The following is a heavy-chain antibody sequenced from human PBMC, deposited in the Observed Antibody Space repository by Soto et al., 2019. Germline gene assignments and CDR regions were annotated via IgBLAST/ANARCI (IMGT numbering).Heavy chain of an antibody. CDR1: GGTFSSYT. CDR3: ARVLAVDCRKGYFDI. J-gene: IGHJ2*01. Sequence: QVQLVQSGAEVKKPGSSVKVSCKASGGTFSSYTISWVRQAPGQGLEWMGRIIPILGIANYAQKFQGRVTITADKSTSTAYMELSSLRSEDTAVYYCARVLAVDCRKGYFDIWGRGTLVTVSS. D-gene: IGHD2-15*01. CDR2: IIPILGIA. V-gene: IGHV1-69*02.